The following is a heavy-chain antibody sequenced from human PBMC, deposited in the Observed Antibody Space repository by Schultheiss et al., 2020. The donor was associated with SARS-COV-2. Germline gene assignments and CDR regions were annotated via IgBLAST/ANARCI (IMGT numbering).Heavy chain of an antibody. Sequence: GGSLRLSCAASGFTFSSYAMSWVRQAPGKGQEWVSVIYSGGSTYYADSVKGRFTISRDTSKNTLYLQMNSLRAEDTAVYYCARGQWFSSSSNSSYYTTYWGQGTLVTVSS. D-gene: IGHD2-2*02. CDR1: GFTFSSYA. V-gene: IGHV3-23*03. J-gene: IGHJ4*02. CDR3: ARGQWFSSSSNSSYYTTY. CDR2: IYSGGST.